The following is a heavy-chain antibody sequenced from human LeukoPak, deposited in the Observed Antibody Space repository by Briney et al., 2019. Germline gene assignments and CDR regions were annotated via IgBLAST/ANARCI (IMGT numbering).Heavy chain of an antibody. J-gene: IGHJ4*02. CDR2: IYYSGST. V-gene: IGHV4-59*01. D-gene: IGHD3-22*01. CDR3: ASRTARSGSGLFDF. Sequence: SETLSLTCTVSGDSIINCYWSCIRQPPGKGLEWIGYIYYSGSTNYNPSLKSRVTISVDTSKNQFSLKLSSVTAADTAVYYCASRTARSGSGLFDFCGQGTLVTVSS. CDR1: GDSIINCY.